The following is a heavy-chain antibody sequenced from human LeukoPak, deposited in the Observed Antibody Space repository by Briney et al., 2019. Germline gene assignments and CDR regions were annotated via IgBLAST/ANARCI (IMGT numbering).Heavy chain of an antibody. J-gene: IGHJ4*02. CDR3: AKAGRSIGYQYYFDY. Sequence: GGSLRLSCAASGFTFSSYAMSWVRQAPGKGLEWVSAISGSGGSTYYADSVKGRFTISRDSSKNTLYLQMNSLRAEDTAVYYCAKAGRSIGYQYYFDYWGQGTLVTVSS. D-gene: IGHD2-2*01. CDR1: GFTFSSYA. V-gene: IGHV3-23*01. CDR2: ISGSGGST.